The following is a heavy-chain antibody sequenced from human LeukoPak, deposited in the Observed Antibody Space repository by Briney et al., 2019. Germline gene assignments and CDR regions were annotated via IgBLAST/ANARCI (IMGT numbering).Heavy chain of an antibody. CDR2: IYYSGTT. J-gene: IGHJ6*03. V-gene: IGHV4-39*01. D-gene: IGHD3-10*01. Sequence: SETLSLTCSVSGGSISSSHYYWGWIRQPPRKGLEWIGTIYYSGTTYYNPSLESRVTISEDTSKNQFSLTLRSVTAADTAVYYCARQISDYYYYYIDVWGKGTTVTVSS. CDR1: GGSISSSHYY. CDR3: ARQISDYYYYYIDV.